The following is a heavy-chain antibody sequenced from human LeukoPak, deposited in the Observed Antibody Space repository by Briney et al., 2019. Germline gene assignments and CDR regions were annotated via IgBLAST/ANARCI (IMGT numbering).Heavy chain of an antibody. CDR1: GYTFTGYY. CDR3: ARSGSGWDYFDY. D-gene: IGHD3-22*01. V-gene: IGHV1-2*02. CDR2: INPNSGGT. J-gene: IGHJ4*02. Sequence: EASVKVSCKASGYTFTGYYMHWVRQAPGQGLEWMGWINPNSGGTNYAQKFQGRVTMTRDTPISTAYMELSRLRSDDTAVYYCARSGSGWDYFDYWGQGTLVTVSS.